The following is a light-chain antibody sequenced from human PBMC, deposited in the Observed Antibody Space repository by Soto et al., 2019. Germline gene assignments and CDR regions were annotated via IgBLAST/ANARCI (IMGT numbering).Light chain of an antibody. V-gene: IGKV1-27*01. CDR1: QGISSY. Sequence: DIQMTQSPSSLSASVGDRVTITCRASQGISSYLAWYQQKPGKVPKLLIYAASTLQSGVPSRFSGSGSGTDFTLTISSLQREDVATYYCQKYNSAPLTFGGGTKVEIK. CDR2: AAS. J-gene: IGKJ4*01. CDR3: QKYNSAPLT.